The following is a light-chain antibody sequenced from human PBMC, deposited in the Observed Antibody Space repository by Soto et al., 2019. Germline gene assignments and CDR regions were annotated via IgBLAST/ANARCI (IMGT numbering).Light chain of an antibody. CDR1: QSISNY. CDR2: AAF. Sequence: DIQMTQSPSSLSASVGDRVTITCRASQSISNYLNWYQQKPGKAPKLLIYAAFSVQSGVPSRFSGSESGTDFILTISSLQPEDVATYYCQQSYSTPYTFGHGTKLEI. V-gene: IGKV1-39*01. J-gene: IGKJ2*01. CDR3: QQSYSTPYT.